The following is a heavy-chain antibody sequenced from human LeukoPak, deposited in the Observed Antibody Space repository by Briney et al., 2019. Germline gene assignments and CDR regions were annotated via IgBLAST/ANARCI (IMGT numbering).Heavy chain of an antibody. D-gene: IGHD3-16*02. Sequence: GGSLRLSCAASGFTFSSYAMSWVRQAPGKGLEWVSAISGSGGSTYYADSVKGRFTISRDNSKNTLYLQMNSLRAEDTAVYYCAKDRGLGELSLSGFDYWGQGTLVTVSS. J-gene: IGHJ4*02. CDR3: AKDRGLGELSLSGFDY. CDR2: ISGSGGST. V-gene: IGHV3-23*01. CDR1: GFTFSSYA.